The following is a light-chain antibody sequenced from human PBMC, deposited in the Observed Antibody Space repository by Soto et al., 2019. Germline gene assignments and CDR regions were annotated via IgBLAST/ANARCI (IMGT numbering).Light chain of an antibody. CDR3: TSYTVTSTLVV. V-gene: IGLV2-14*01. CDR2: DVS. CDR1: SSDIGSNNF. Sequence: QSALTQPASVSGSPGQSITISCTGTSSDIGSNNFVSWYQQHPGKAPKLTIYDVSHRPFGVSNRFSGSKYGNTASLTISGLQAEDEADYYCTSYTVTSTLVVFGGGTQLTVL. J-gene: IGLJ2*01.